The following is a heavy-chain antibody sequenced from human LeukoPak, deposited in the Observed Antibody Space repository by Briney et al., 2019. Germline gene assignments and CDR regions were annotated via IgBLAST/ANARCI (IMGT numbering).Heavy chain of an antibody. V-gene: IGHV1-2*02. Sequence: ASVTVSCTTSGYTFTANYIHGVRQAPGQGLEWVGWINSNSGATRYAQKSQGRVTMTRDTSISTAHMDLSRLTPDDTAVYYCARGFGSSWYDYWGQGTLVTVSS. CDR2: INSNSGAT. J-gene: IGHJ4*02. D-gene: IGHD6-13*01. CDR3: ARGFGSSWYDY. CDR1: GYTFTANY.